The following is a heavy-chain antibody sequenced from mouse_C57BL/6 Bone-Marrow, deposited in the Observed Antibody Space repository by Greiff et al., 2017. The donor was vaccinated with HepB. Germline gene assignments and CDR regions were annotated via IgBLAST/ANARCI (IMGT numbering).Heavy chain of an antibody. CDR2: IYPRSGNT. D-gene: IGHD2-5*01. CDR3: ARQGAYYSNYKYYFDY. CDR1: GYTFTSYG. J-gene: IGHJ2*01. V-gene: IGHV1-81*01. Sequence: VQGVESGAELARPGASVKLSCKASGYTFTSYGISWVKQRTGQGLEWIGEIYPRSGNTYYNEKFKGKATLTADKSSSTAYMELRSLTSEDSAVYFCARQGAYYSNYKYYFDYWGQGTTLTVSS.